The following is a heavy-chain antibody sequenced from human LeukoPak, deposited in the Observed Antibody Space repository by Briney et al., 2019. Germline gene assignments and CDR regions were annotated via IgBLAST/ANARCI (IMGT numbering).Heavy chain of an antibody. J-gene: IGHJ4*02. CDR3: ARSPAIAIFDY. D-gene: IGHD2-21*01. CDR2: INTDGSST. CDR1: GFTFSSYW. Sequence: GGSLRLSCAASGFTFSSYWMHWVRQAPGKGLVWVSRINTDGSSTSYADSVKGRFTISRDNAKNTLYLQMNSLRAEDTAVYYCARSPAIAIFDYWGQGTLVTVSS. V-gene: IGHV3-74*01.